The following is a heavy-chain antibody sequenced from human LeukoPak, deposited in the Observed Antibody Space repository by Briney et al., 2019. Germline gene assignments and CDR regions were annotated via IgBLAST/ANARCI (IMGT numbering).Heavy chain of an antibody. J-gene: IGHJ4*02. Sequence: GGSLRLSCAASGFTFSRHDMHWGRQAPGKGPEWVAYIRYDGSNKYYADSVKGRFTISRDNSKNTLYLQMNSLRVEDTAVYYCAKDRVEMPIWGQGTQVTVSS. V-gene: IGHV3-30*02. CDR1: GFTFSRHD. CDR3: AKDRVEMPI. CDR2: IRYDGSNK. D-gene: IGHD5-24*01.